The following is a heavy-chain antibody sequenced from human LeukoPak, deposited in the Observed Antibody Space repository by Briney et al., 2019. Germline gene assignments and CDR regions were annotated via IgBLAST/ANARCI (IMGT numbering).Heavy chain of an antibody. D-gene: IGHD5-24*01. CDR3: ASEDGYNTYFDY. J-gene: IGHJ4*02. CDR1: GFTFSSYS. CDR2: ISSSSSYI. Sequence: PGGSLRLSCAASGFTFSSYSMNWVRQAPGKGLEWVSSISSSSSYIYYADSVKGRFTISRDNAKNSLYLQMNGLRAEDTAVYYCASEDGYNTYFDYWGQGTLVTVSS. V-gene: IGHV3-21*01.